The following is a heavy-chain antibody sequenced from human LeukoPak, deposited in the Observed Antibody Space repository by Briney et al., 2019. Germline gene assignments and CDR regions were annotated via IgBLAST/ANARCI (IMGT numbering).Heavy chain of an antibody. Sequence: ASVKVSCKASGYTFTGYYMHWVRQAPGQGLEWMGWINPNSGGTNYAQKFQGRVTMTRDTSISTAYMELSRLRSDDTAVYYCARVRSITMIPQRYFDLWGRGTLVTVSS. V-gene: IGHV1-2*02. D-gene: IGHD3-22*01. CDR3: ARVRSITMIPQRYFDL. CDR1: GYTFTGYY. CDR2: INPNSGGT. J-gene: IGHJ2*01.